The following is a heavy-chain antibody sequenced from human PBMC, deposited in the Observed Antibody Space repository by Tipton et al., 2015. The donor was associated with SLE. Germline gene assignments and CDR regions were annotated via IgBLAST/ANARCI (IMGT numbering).Heavy chain of an antibody. Sequence: TLSLTCAVYGGSFSGDYCCWIRQPPGKGLEWIGEVNHSGGTNYNSSLKSRLTIFLETSKNQFSLKLNSVTAADTAVYYCARGWDYDSWSGYADYWGQESLVTVSS. V-gene: IGHV4-34*01. J-gene: IGHJ4*02. CDR2: VNHSGGT. CDR3: ARGWDYDSWSGYADY. D-gene: IGHD3-3*01. CDR1: GGSFSGDY.